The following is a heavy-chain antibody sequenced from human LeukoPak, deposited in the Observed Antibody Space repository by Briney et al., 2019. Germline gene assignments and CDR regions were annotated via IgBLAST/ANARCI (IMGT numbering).Heavy chain of an antibody. CDR1: GFTFSSYA. CDR2: ISGSGGST. J-gene: IGHJ4*02. Sequence: GGSLRLSCEASGFTFSSYAMSWVRQAPGKGLEWVSGISGSGGSTYYADSVKGRFTISRDNSKNTLYLQMNSLRAEDTAVHYCAKGIAGSRPPFDYWGQETLVTVSS. V-gene: IGHV3-23*01. CDR3: AKGIAGSRPPFDY.